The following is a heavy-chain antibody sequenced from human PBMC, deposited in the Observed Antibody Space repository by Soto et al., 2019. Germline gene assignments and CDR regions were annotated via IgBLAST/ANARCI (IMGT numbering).Heavy chain of an antibody. J-gene: IGHJ4*02. D-gene: IGHD2-15*01. CDR3: AKESLICSGGSCQIDY. CDR1: GFTFSSYG. V-gene: IGHV3-30*18. CDR2: ISYDGSNK. Sequence: QVQLVESGGGVVQPGRSLRLSCAASGFTFSSYGMHWVRQAPGKGLEWVAVISYDGSNKYYADSVKGRFTISRDNSKNTLYLQMNSLRAEDTAVYYCAKESLICSGGSCQIDYWGQGTLVTVSS.